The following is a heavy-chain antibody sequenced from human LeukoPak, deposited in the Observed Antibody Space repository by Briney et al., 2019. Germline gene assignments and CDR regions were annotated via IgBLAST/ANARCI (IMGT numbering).Heavy chain of an antibody. V-gene: IGHV3-30*18. Sequence: PGGSLRLSCAASGFTFSSYGMHWVRQAPGKGLEWVAVISYDGSNKYYADSVKGRFTISRDNSKNTLYLQMNSQRAEDTAVYYCAKGEADVGSSGWYSDWFDPWGQGTLVTVSS. CDR3: AKGEADVGSSGWYSDWFDP. D-gene: IGHD6-19*01. J-gene: IGHJ5*02. CDR2: ISYDGSNK. CDR1: GFTFSSYG.